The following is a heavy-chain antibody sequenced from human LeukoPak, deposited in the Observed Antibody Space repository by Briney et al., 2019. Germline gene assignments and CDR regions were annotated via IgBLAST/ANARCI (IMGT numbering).Heavy chain of an antibody. J-gene: IGHJ5*02. Sequence: KSSETLSLTCAVYGGSFSGYYWSWIRQPPGKGLEWIGEINHSGSTNYNPSLKSRVTISVDTSKNQFSLKLSSVTAADTAVYYCARGSIVGATTPWGQGTLVTVSS. V-gene: IGHV4-34*01. CDR2: INHSGST. CDR3: ARGSIVGATTP. CDR1: GGSFSGYY. D-gene: IGHD1-26*01.